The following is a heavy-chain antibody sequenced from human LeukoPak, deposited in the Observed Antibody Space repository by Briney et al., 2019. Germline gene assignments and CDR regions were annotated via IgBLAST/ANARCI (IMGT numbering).Heavy chain of an antibody. CDR2: IYYSGST. V-gene: IGHV4-59*01. D-gene: IGHD2-15*01. CDR3: AIDIDTLTNAFDI. Sequence: SETPSLTCTVSGGSIGSYYWSWIRQPPGKGLEWIGYIYYSGSTNYNPSLKSRVTISVDTSKNQFSLKLSSVTAADTAVYYCAIDIDTLTNAFDIWGQGTMVTVSS. J-gene: IGHJ3*02. CDR1: GGSIGSYY.